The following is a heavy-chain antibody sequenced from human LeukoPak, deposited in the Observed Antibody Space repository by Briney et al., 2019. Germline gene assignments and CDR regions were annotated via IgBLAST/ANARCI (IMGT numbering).Heavy chain of an antibody. J-gene: IGHJ6*03. CDR3: ARGVKRIYYYYYYMDV. D-gene: IGHD3-22*01. CDR1: GFTFSSYS. Sequence: GGSLRLSCAASGFTFSSYSMSWVRQAPGKGLEWVANIKQDGSEKYYVDSVKGRFTISRDNARNSLYLQMNSLRAEDTAVYYCARGVKRIYYYYYYMDVWGKGTTVTVS. CDR2: IKQDGSEK. V-gene: IGHV3-7*01.